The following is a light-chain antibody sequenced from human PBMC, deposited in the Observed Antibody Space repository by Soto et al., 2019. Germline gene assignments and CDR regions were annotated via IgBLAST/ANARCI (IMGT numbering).Light chain of an antibody. CDR3: VLYMGSGIWV. J-gene: IGLJ3*02. V-gene: IGLV8-61*01. CDR2: NTD. Sequence: QTVVTQESSFSVSPGGTVTLTCGLSSGSVSTNYYPSWYQQTPGQAPRTLIYNTDTRSSGVPDRFSGSILGNKTALPITGAQADDESDYYCVLYMGSGIWVFGGGTKVTVL. CDR1: SGSVSTNYY.